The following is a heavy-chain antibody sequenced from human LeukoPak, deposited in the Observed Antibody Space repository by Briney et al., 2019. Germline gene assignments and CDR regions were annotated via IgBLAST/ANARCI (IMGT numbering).Heavy chain of an antibody. CDR1: GYTLTELS. D-gene: IGHD3-3*01. V-gene: IGHV1-24*01. Sequence: ASVKVSCKVSGYTLTELSMHWVRQAPGKGLEWMGGLDPEDGETIYAQKFQGRVTMTEDTSTDTAYMELSSLRSEDTAVYYCATDRTFGVVMDVWGQGTTVTVSS. CDR2: LDPEDGET. CDR3: ATDRTFGVVMDV. J-gene: IGHJ6*02.